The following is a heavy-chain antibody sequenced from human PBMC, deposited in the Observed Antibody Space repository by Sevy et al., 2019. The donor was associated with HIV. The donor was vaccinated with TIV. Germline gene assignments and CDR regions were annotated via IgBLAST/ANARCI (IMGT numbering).Heavy chain of an antibody. V-gene: IGHV1-46*01. J-gene: IGHJ4*02. CDR1: GYTFTSQY. CDR3: ARDSDNYDILTGYYPFDY. D-gene: IGHD3-9*01. Sequence: ASVKVSCKASGYTFTSQYMHWVRQAPGQGLEWMGIINPSGGSTSYAQTFQGRVTMTRDTSTSTVYMELSSLRSEDTAVYYCARDSDNYDILTGYYPFDYWGQGTLVTVSS. CDR2: INPSGGST.